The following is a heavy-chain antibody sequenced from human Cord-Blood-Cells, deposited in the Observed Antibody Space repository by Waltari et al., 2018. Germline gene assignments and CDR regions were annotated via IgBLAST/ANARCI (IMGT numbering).Heavy chain of an antibody. Sequence: EVQLVESGGGLVQPGGSLRLSCAASGFTFSSYWMSWVRQAPGKGLEWVANIKQDGSEKYYVDSVKGRFTISRDNAKNSLYLQMNSLRAEDTAVYYCARDSFSRSGDAFDIWGQGTMVTVSS. D-gene: IGHD2-15*01. CDR1: GFTFSSYW. J-gene: IGHJ3*02. CDR2: IKQDGSEK. CDR3: ARDSFSRSGDAFDI. V-gene: IGHV3-7*01.